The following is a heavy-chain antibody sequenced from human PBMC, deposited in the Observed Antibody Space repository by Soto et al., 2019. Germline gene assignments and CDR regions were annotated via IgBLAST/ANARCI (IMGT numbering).Heavy chain of an antibody. Sequence: PGGSLRLSCAASGFTFNNYAMSWVRQVPGKGLEWVSGISASGGSTYYADSVKGRFTVSRDSSKNTLSLQMNSLRAEDTAVYYCAKDHNGDYVGGFEFWGHGTMVTVSS. CDR1: GFTFNNYA. V-gene: IGHV3-23*01. J-gene: IGHJ3*01. D-gene: IGHD4-17*01. CDR2: ISASGGST. CDR3: AKDHNGDYVGGFEF.